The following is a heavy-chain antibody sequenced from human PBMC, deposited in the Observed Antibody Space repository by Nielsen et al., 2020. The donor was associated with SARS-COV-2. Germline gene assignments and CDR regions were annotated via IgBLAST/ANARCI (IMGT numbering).Heavy chain of an antibody. CDR1: GGSISSGDYY. V-gene: IGHV4-61*08. D-gene: IGHD3-3*01. CDR3: ARLGPDYDFWSGSIFGYYGMDV. Sequence: SETLSLTCTVSGGSISSGDYYWSWIRQHPGKGLEWIGYIYYSGSTNYNPSLKSRVTISVDTSKNQFSLKLSSVTAADTAVYYCARLGPDYDFWSGSIFGYYGMDVWGQGTTVTVSS. J-gene: IGHJ6*02. CDR2: IYYSGST.